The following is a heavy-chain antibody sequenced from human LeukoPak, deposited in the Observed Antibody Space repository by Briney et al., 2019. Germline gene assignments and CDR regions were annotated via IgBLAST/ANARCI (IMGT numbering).Heavy chain of an antibody. CDR3: ARPMTTDANFDY. V-gene: IGHV4-38-2*01. J-gene: IGHJ4*02. CDR1: GYSISSGYY. CDR2: IYHSGST. Sequence: PSETLSLTCAVSGYSISSGYYWGWIRQPPGKGLEWIGSIYHSGSTYYNPSLKSRVTISVDTSKNQFSLKLSSVTAADTAVYYCARPMTTDANFDYWGQGTLVTVSS. D-gene: IGHD4-11*01.